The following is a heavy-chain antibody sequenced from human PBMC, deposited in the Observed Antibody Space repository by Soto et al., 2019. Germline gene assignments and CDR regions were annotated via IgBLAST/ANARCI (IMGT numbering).Heavy chain of an antibody. Sequence: GESLKISCKGSGYSFTSYWISWVRQMPVKGLEWMGRIDPSDSYTNYSPSFQGHVTISADKSISTAYLQWSSLKASDTAMYYCARLVRGVIITEVLDWGQGALVTVSS. V-gene: IGHV5-10-1*01. CDR1: GYSFTSYW. CDR3: ARLVRGVIITEVLD. J-gene: IGHJ4*02. D-gene: IGHD3-10*01. CDR2: IDPSDSYT.